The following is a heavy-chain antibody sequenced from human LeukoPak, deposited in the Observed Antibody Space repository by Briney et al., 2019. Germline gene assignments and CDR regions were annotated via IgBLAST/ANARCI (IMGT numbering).Heavy chain of an antibody. CDR3: TRGLPYYYDSSGYPLDAFDI. CDR2: IRSKANSYAT. V-gene: IGHV3-73*01. J-gene: IGHJ3*02. Sequence: GGSLRLSCAASGFTFSGSAMHWVRQASGKGLEWVGRIRSKANSYATAYAVSVKGRFAISRDDSKNTAYLQMNSLKTEDTAVYYCTRGLPYYYDSSGYPLDAFDIWGQGTMVTVSS. D-gene: IGHD3-22*01. CDR1: GFTFSGSA.